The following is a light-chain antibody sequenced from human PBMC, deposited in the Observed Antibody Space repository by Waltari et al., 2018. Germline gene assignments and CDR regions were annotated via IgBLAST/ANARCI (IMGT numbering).Light chain of an antibody. CDR1: QTVGLNY. J-gene: IGKJ2*01. CDR3: HHYGSSPFT. Sequence: EIVLTQSPGTLSLSPGEEVTLSCRASQTVGLNYLAWYQQRPGQAPRLIIYGASSRATGIPDRFSGSGSGTDFTLSISGVEPEDFAVYYCHHYGSSPFTFGQGTKLEI. V-gene: IGKV3-20*01. CDR2: GAS.